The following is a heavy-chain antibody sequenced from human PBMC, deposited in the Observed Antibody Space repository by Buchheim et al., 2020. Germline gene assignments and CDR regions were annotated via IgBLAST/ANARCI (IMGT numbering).Heavy chain of an antibody. D-gene: IGHD3-3*01. Sequence: EVQLLESGGGLVQPGGSLRLSCAASGFTFSKYAMSWVRQAPGKGLEWVSSISGNAISTYYAGSVKGRFAISRDNSNNTLYLEMNSLRVEDTAVYYCAKDQNYDFWSGYSGFDYWGQGTL. CDR1: GFTFSKYA. CDR2: ISGNAIST. J-gene: IGHJ4*02. CDR3: AKDQNYDFWSGYSGFDY. V-gene: IGHV3-23*01.